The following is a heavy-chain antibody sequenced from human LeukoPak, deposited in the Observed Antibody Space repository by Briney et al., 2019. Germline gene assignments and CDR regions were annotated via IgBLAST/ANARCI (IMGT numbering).Heavy chain of an antibody. CDR1: GFTFSSYW. V-gene: IGHV3-7*01. D-gene: IGHD3-10*01. CDR3: AREGLGSGSYYGETPEGDAFAI. Sequence: GGSLRLSCAASGFTFSSYWMSWVRQAPGKGLEWVANINQDGSEKYYMDSVKGRFTISRDNAKNSLYLQMNSPRAEDTAVYYCAREGLGSGSYYGETPEGDAFAIWGQGTMVTVSS. CDR2: INQDGSEK. J-gene: IGHJ3*02.